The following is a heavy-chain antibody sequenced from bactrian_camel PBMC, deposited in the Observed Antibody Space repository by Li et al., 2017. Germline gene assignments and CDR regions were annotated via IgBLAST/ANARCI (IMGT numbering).Heavy chain of an antibody. Sequence: HVQLVESGGGLVQPGESLRLSCAASGFIFRDHYMNWVRQAPGKGREWVAVIGSDGSTSYIDSVKGRFTISHDNAKNTLYLQMNSLKPKDTAKYYCAADQPRAWYSSGFQCRRQENEYANWGQGTQVTVS. V-gene: IGHV3S26*01. CDR1: GFIFRDHY. D-gene: IGHD2*01. CDR2: IGSDGST. CDR3: AADQPRAWYSSGFQCRRQENEYAN. J-gene: IGHJ4*01.